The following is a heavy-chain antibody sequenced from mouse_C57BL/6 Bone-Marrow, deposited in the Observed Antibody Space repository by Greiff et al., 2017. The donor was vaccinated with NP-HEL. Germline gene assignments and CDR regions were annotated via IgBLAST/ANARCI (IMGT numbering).Heavy chain of an antibody. CDR3: ALITTVSDY. CDR1: GYTFTSYG. D-gene: IGHD1-1*01. J-gene: IGHJ2*01. Sequence: QVQLKESGAELARPGASVKLSCKASGYTFTSYGISWVKQRTGQGLEWIGEIYPRSGNTYYNEKFKGKATLTADKSSSTAYMELRSLTSEDSAVYFCALITTVSDYWGQGTTLTVSS. CDR2: IYPRSGNT. V-gene: IGHV1-81*01.